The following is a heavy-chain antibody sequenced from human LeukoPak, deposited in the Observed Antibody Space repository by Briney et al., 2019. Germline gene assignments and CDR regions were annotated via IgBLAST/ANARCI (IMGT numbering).Heavy chain of an antibody. V-gene: IGHV3-23*01. CDR3: ARQRSEVPTAAANY. D-gene: IGHD2-2*01. CDR1: GFTFSSYA. Sequence: GGSLRLSCATSGFTFSSYAMSWVRQAPGKGLEWVSGISGPGDTTYYAESVKGRFTISRDNSKNTLFLQMNSLRADDTAVYYCARQRSEVPTAAANYWGRGTLVIVSS. CDR2: ISGPGDTT. J-gene: IGHJ4*02.